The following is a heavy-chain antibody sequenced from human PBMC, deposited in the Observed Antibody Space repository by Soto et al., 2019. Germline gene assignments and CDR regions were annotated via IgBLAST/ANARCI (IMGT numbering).Heavy chain of an antibody. Sequence: ASVKVSCKASGYTFTSYGISWVRQAPGQGLEWMGWISAYNGNTNYAQKLQGRVTMTTDTSTSTAYMELRSLRSDDTAVCYCARDRRSYDFWSGLFTGFDYWGQGTLVTVSS. V-gene: IGHV1-18*04. CDR1: GYTFTSYG. CDR3: ARDRRSYDFWSGLFTGFDY. J-gene: IGHJ4*02. CDR2: ISAYNGNT. D-gene: IGHD3-3*01.